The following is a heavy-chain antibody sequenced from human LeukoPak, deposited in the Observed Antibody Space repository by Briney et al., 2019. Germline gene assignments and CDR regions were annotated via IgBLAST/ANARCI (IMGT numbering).Heavy chain of an antibody. V-gene: IGHV4-38-2*02. D-gene: IGHD6-13*01. CDR3: ARGDSGYSSSWYNWFDP. CDR1: GYSISSGYY. Sequence: SETLSLTCTVSGYSISSGYYWGWIRQPPGKGLEWIGSIYYSGSTYYNPSLKSRVTISVDTSKNQFSLKLSSVTAADTAVYYCARGDSGYSSSWYNWFDPWGQGTLVTVSS. J-gene: IGHJ5*02. CDR2: IYYSGST.